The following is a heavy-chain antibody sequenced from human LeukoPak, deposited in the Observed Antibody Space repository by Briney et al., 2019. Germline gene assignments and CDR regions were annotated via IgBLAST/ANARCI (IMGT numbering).Heavy chain of an antibody. Sequence: PGGSLRLSCAASGFSFSSYGMHWVRRAPGKGLEWISAISGSGSGTHYADSVKGRFTISRDNSKNTLYLQMNSLRAEDTAVYYCAKADVDTAMVFDYWGQGTLVTVSS. J-gene: IGHJ4*02. V-gene: IGHV3-23*01. D-gene: IGHD5-18*01. CDR1: GFSFSSYG. CDR2: ISGSGSGT. CDR3: AKADVDTAMVFDY.